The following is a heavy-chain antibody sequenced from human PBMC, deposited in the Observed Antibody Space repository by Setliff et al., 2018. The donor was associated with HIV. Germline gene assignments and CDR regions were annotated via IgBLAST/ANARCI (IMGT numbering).Heavy chain of an antibody. J-gene: IGHJ6*03. CDR2: INHSGTT. D-gene: IGHD3-3*02. V-gene: IGHV4-34*01. Sequence: SETLSLTCTVSGGSFSDYYWSWIRQPPGKGLEWIGEINHSGTTNSNPSLKSRVTISVDTSKNQFSLRLTSVTATDTAVYYCARHFPGSPHPAGYYMDVWGKGTMVTVSS. CDR1: GGSFSDYY. CDR3: ARHFPGSPHPAGYYMDV.